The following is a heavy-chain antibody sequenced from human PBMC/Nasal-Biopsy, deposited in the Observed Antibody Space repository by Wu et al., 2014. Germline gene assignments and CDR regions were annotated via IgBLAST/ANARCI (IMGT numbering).Heavy chain of an antibody. Sequence: TLSLTCSVSGGSFSAYYWSWIRQSPEKGLEWIGYIYYTGSTNYNPSLKSRVTMSVDTSESQFSLKLTSVTAADTAVYFCARMGAYYSDSPGFDYWGPGTLVTVSS. J-gene: IGHJ4*02. D-gene: IGHD2-8*01. CDR1: GGSFSAYY. CDR3: ARMGAYYSDSPGFDY. CDR2: IYYTGST. V-gene: IGHV4-59*12.